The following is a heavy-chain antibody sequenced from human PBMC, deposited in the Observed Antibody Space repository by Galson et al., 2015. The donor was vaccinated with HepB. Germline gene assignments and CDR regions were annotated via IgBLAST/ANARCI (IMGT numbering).Heavy chain of an antibody. CDR2: IDWDDDK. J-gene: IGHJ6*02. CDR3: ARIPYIAMVTGYYGMDV. D-gene: IGHD5-18*01. CDR1: GFSLSTSGMC. Sequence: PALVKPTQTLTLTCTFSGFSLSTSGMCVSWIRQPPGKALEWLACIDWDDDKYYSTSLKTRLTISKDTSKNQVVLTMTNMDPVDTATYYCARIPYIAMVTGYYGMDVWGQGTTVTVSS. V-gene: IGHV2-70*11.